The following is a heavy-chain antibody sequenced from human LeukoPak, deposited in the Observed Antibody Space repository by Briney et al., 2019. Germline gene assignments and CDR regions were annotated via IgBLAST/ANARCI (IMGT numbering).Heavy chain of an antibody. Sequence: GGSLRLSCAASGFTFSSYEMNWVRQAPGKGLEWVSSISSSSSYIYYADSVKGRFTISRDNAKNSLYLQMNSLRAEDTAVYYCARDSKWSLRGSYYSKYWGQGTLVTVSS. J-gene: IGHJ4*02. CDR3: ARDSKWSLRGSYYSKY. V-gene: IGHV3-21*01. D-gene: IGHD1-26*01. CDR2: ISSSSSYI. CDR1: GFTFSSYE.